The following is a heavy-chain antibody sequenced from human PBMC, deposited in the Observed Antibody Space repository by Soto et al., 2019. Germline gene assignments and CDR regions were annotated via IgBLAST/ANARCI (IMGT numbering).Heavy chain of an antibody. V-gene: IGHV3-21*01. CDR2: ITGSSDYI. Sequence: EVHVVESGGGLVKPGGSLRLSCAASGFTFNSYSMSWVRQAPGKGLEWVSSITGSSDYIHYTDSVKGRFTIFRDNAKRSMYRQMNGLRGEDTGIYDCARDTNFYGSVSGVDCWGQGTLVTVSS. CDR1: GFTFNSYS. D-gene: IGHD3-10*01. CDR3: ARDTNFYGSVSGVDC. J-gene: IGHJ4*02.